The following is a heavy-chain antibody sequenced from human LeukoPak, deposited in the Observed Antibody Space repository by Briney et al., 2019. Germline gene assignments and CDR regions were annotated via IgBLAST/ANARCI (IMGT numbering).Heavy chain of an antibody. CDR3: ARSVLLLYRYYYHYGMDV. J-gene: IGHJ6*02. D-gene: IGHD2-2*02. CDR1: GYTFTGYY. CDR2: INPNSGGT. V-gene: IGHV1-2*06. Sequence: ASVKVSCKASGYTFTGYYMHWVRQAPGQGLEWMGRINPNSGGTNYAQKFQGRVTMTRDTSISTAYMELSRLRSDDTAVYYCARSVLLLYRYYYHYGMDVWGQGTTVTVSS.